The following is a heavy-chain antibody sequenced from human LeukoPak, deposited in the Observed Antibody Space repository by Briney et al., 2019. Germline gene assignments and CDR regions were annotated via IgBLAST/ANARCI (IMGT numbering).Heavy chain of an antibody. D-gene: IGHD4-17*01. J-gene: IGHJ6*03. V-gene: IGHV4-59*08. Sequence: PSETLSLTCTVSGGSISSYYWSWIRQPPGKGLEWIGYIYYSGSTNYNPSLKSRVTISVDTSKNQFSLKLSSVTAADTAVYYCARPLMGLREYYYYYMDVWGKGATVTVSS. CDR3: ARPLMGLREYYYYYMDV. CDR2: IYYSGST. CDR1: GGSISSYY.